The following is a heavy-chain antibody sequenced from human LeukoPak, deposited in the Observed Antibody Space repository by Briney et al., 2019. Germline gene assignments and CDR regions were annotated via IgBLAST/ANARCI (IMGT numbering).Heavy chain of an antibody. CDR3: ARHLTGSSVCIEY. V-gene: IGHV4-4*09. CDR2: IYSSGCT. D-gene: IGHD2-8*02. CDR1: GGSISSYY. Sequence: SETLSLTCTVSGGSISSYYWSWIRQPPGKGLEWIGYIYSSGCTNYNPSLKSRVTISIDTSKNQFSLKLSSVTAADAAVYYCARHLTGSSVCIEYWGQGTLVTVSS. J-gene: IGHJ4*02.